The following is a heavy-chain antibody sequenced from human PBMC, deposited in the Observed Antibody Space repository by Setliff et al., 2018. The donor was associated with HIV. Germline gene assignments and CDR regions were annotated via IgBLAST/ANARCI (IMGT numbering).Heavy chain of an antibody. CDR1: GGTFSSYA. J-gene: IGHJ3*02. CDR2: IIPIFGTA. Sequence: SVKVSCKASGGTFSSYAISWVRQAPGQGLEWMGGIIPIFGTANYAQKFQGRVTITTDESTSTAYMELSSLRSEDTAVYYCARRRGVVPAAMDDAFDICGQGTMVTVSS. D-gene: IGHD2-2*01. V-gene: IGHV1-69*05. CDR3: ARRRGVVPAAMDDAFDI.